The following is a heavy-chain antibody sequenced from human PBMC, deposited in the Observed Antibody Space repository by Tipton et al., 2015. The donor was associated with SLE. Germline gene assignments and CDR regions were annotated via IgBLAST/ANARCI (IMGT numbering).Heavy chain of an antibody. CDR3: AREGHIVVVVAAPRAYYGMDV. CDR1: GFTFSSYW. V-gene: IGHV3-7*01. CDR2: IKQDGSEK. D-gene: IGHD2-15*01. Sequence: SLRLSCAASGFTFSSYWMSWVRQAPGKGLGWVANIKQDGSEKYYVDSVKGRFTISRDNAKNSLYLQMNSLRAEDTAVYYCAREGHIVVVVAAPRAYYGMDVWCQGTTVPVSS. J-gene: IGHJ6*02.